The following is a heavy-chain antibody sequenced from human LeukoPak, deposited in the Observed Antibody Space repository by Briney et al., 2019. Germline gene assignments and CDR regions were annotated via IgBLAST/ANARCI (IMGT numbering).Heavy chain of an antibody. CDR3: ATGYGSGWFDA. J-gene: IGHJ5*02. CDR2: IDYSGKT. CDR1: GVSISGRGY. V-gene: IGHV4-31*03. Sequence: SETLSLTCSVSGVSISGRGYWGWIRQHPGKGLEWIGYIDYSGKTYYKPSLQSRVIISADTSQNQFTLKVSSVTAADTAVYYCATGYGSGWFDAWGQGAVVTVYS. D-gene: IGHD3-9*01.